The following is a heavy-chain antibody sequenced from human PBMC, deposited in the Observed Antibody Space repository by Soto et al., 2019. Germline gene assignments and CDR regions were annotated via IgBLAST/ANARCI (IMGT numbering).Heavy chain of an antibody. CDR3: AKSGGGIPAAFMEDYYYYYGMDV. D-gene: IGHD2-2*01. Sequence: GGSLRLSCAASGFTFSSYGMHWARQAPGKGLEWVAVISYDGSNKYYADSVKGRFTISRDNSKNTLYLQMNSLRAEDTAVYYCAKSGGGIPAAFMEDYYYYYGMDVWGQGTTVTVSS. V-gene: IGHV3-30*18. CDR2: ISYDGSNK. CDR1: GFTFSSYG. J-gene: IGHJ6*02.